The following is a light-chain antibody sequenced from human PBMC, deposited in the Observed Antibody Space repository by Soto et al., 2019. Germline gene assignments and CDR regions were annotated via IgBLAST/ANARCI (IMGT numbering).Light chain of an antibody. CDR3: QQANSFPFA. Sequence: DIQMTQSPSSVSASVGDRVTITCRASQDIHTWLAWYQQKPGKAPKLLISGASSLESGVPARFSGRGSGTDFTLTISNLQPGDVATYFCQQANSFPFAFGPGTKVDNK. CDR2: GAS. CDR1: QDIHTW. V-gene: IGKV1-12*01. J-gene: IGKJ3*01.